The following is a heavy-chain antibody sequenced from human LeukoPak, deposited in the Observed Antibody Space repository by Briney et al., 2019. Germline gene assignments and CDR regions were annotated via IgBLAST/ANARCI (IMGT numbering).Heavy chain of an antibody. CDR1: DGSFSGYY. V-gene: IGHV4-34*01. Sequence: SETLSLTCAVYDGSFSGYYCSWIRQPPGKGLQWIGEINHSGSVNYNPSLKSRVTISVDTSKNQFSLKPNSMTAADTAVYYCARSNWNDVYFDYWGQGTLVTVSS. D-gene: IGHD1-1*01. CDR2: INHSGSV. J-gene: IGHJ4*02. CDR3: ARSNWNDVYFDY.